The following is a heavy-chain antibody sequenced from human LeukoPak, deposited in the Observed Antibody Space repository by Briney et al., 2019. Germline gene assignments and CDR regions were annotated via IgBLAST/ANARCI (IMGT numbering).Heavy chain of an antibody. CDR1: GGSFSGYY. V-gene: IGHV4-34*01. Sequence: SETLSLTCAVDGGSFSGYYWGWIRQPPGKGLEWIGEINHSGSTNYNPSLKSRVTISVDTSNNQTYLKLSSVTAADTAVYYCARAGYSYGYSWFDPWGQGTLVTVSS. CDR3: ARAGYSYGYSWFDP. D-gene: IGHD5-18*01. J-gene: IGHJ5*02. CDR2: INHSGST.